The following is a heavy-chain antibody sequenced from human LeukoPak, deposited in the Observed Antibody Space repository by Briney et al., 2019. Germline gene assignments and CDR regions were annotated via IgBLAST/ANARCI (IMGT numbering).Heavy chain of an antibody. Sequence: PGGSLRLSCAASGFTFSSYSMNWVRQAPGKGLEWVSSISSSSSYIYYADSVKGRFTISRDNAKNSLYLQMNSLRAEDTAVYYCARDAGPGGYHWDYWGQGTLVTVSS. J-gene: IGHJ4*02. D-gene: IGHD5-12*01. CDR1: GFTFSSYS. CDR2: ISSSSSYI. V-gene: IGHV3-21*01. CDR3: ARDAGPGGYHWDY.